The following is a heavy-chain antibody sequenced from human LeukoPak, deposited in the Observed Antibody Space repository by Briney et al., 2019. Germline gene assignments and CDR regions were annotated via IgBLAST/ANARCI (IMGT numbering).Heavy chain of an antibody. D-gene: IGHD4-17*01. CDR2: INHSGST. CDR3: ARAYSTDTVTSLTYYYYGMDV. CDR1: GGSFSGYY. V-gene: IGHV4-34*01. J-gene: IGHJ6*02. Sequence: SETLSLTCAVYGGSFSGYYWSWIRQPPGKGLEWIGEINHSGSTNYNPSLKSRVTISVDTSKNQFSLKLSSVTAADTAVYYCARAYSTDTVTSLTYYYYGMDVWGQGTTVTVSS.